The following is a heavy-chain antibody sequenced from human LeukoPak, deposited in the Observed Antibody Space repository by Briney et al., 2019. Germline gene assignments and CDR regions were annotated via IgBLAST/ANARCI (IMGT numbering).Heavy chain of an antibody. V-gene: IGHV4-59*01. Sequence: PSETLSLTCTVSGGSIGTYSWNWIRQPPGKGLEWIGYIYYSGTTNYNPSLKSRVTISVDTSKNQFSLKLSSVTAADTAVYYCARGVGGGSPFDYWGQGTLVTVSS. D-gene: IGHD2-15*01. CDR1: GGSIGTYS. CDR3: ARGVGGGSPFDY. J-gene: IGHJ4*02. CDR2: IYYSGTT.